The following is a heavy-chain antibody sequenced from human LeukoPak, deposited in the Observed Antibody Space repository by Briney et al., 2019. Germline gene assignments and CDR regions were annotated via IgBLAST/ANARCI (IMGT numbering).Heavy chain of an antibody. D-gene: IGHD3-22*01. CDR2: SYYSGTT. V-gene: IGHV4-39*01. CDR3: ARQFYHDSSGAHY. Sequence: TETLSLTRSVSGVSITRTRSYWGGIRQPPGKGLEWIGSSYYSGTTYYNPSLKSRVAMSMDTSKNQFSLKLSSVTAADTAMYYCARQFYHDSSGAHYWGQGALVTVSS. J-gene: IGHJ4*02. CDR1: GVSITRTRSY.